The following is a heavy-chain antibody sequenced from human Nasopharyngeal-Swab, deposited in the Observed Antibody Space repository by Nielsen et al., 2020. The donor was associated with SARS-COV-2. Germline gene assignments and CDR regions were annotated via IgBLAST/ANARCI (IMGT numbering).Heavy chain of an antibody. CDR3: AREHREASYDFWSGYYDY. V-gene: IGHV4-59*01. Sequence: WIRQPPGKGLEWIGYIYYSGSTNYNPSLKSRVTISVDTSKNQFSLKLSSVTAADTAVYHCAREHREASYDFWSGYYDYWGQGTLVTVSS. J-gene: IGHJ4*02. D-gene: IGHD3-3*01. CDR2: IYYSGST.